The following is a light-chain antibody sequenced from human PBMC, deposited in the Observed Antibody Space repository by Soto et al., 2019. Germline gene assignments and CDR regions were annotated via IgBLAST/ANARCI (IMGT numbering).Light chain of an antibody. Sequence: EIVLTQSPGTLSLSPGERAILSCRASQSVSSDSLAWYRQKPGQAPRLHVYDASSRATGIPARFSGSGSGTDFTLTIRRLEPEDFAVYYCQQYGSAPRTFGQGTKVEIK. CDR1: QSVSSDS. CDR3: QQYGSAPRT. V-gene: IGKV3-20*01. J-gene: IGKJ1*01. CDR2: DAS.